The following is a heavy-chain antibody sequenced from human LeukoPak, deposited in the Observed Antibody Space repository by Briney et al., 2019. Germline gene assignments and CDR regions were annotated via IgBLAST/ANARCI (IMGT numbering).Heavy chain of an antibody. CDR1: GGSISSGSYY. CDR3: AREGVVVVPAAILSYYYYYMDV. CDR2: IYTSGST. J-gene: IGHJ6*03. V-gene: IGHV4-61*02. D-gene: IGHD2-2*01. Sequence: PSETLSLTCTVSGGSISSGSYYWSWIRQPAGKGLEWIGRIYTSGSTNYNPSLKSRVTMSVDTSKNQFSLKLSSVTAADTAVYYCAREGVVVVPAAILSYYYYYMDVWGKGTTVTISS.